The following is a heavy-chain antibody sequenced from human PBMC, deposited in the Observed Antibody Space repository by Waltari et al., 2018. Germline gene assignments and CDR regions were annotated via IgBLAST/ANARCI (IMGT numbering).Heavy chain of an antibody. CDR3: ATNRGGRDSGSSPARF. CDR1: GYTFTDYY. J-gene: IGHJ4*02. V-gene: IGHV1-69-2*01. Sequence: EVQLVQSGAEVKKPGATVKISCKASGYTFTDYYMHWVQQAPGKGLEWMGRVDPEDGETIYAEKCQGRVTITADTSTDTAYMELSSLRSEDTAVYYCATNRGGRDSGSSPARFWGQGTLVTVSS. CDR2: VDPEDGET. D-gene: IGHD1-26*01.